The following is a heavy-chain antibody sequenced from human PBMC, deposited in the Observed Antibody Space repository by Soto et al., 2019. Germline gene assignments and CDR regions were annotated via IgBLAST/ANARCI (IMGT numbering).Heavy chain of an antibody. D-gene: IGHD2-2*01. Sequence: SETLSLTCTVSGGSISSGDYYWSWIRQPPGKGLEWIGYIYYTGSTYYNPSLKSRFTISVDTSKNQFSLKLTSVTAADTAAYFCARYQKGPFDYWGQGTLVTVSS. J-gene: IGHJ4*02. CDR3: ARYQKGPFDY. V-gene: IGHV4-30-4*01. CDR2: IYYTGST. CDR1: GGSISSGDYY.